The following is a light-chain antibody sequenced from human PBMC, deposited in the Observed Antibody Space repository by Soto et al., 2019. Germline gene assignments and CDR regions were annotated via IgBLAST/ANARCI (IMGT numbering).Light chain of an antibody. CDR2: EVS. CDR1: SSDVGGYNY. Sequence: QSVLTQPASVSGSPGQSITISCTGTSSDVGGYNYVSWYQQHPGKAPKLMIYEVSNRSSGVSNRFSGSKSGNTASLTISGLQAEDEADYYCSSYTSSSTLLVFGTGTRSPS. J-gene: IGLJ1*01. V-gene: IGLV2-14*01. CDR3: SSYTSSSTLLV.